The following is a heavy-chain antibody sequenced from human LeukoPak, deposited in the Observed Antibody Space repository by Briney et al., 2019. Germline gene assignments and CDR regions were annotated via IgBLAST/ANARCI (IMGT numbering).Heavy chain of an antibody. CDR1: GYTFTSYA. CDR2: INAGNGNT. Sequence: ASVKVSCKASGYTFTSYAMHWVRQAPGQRLEWMGWINAGNGNTKYSQKFQDRVTITRDTSASTAYMELSSLRSEDTAVYYCARSDEAMAQDYWGQGTWSPSPQ. J-gene: IGHJ4*02. V-gene: IGHV1-3*01. CDR3: ARSDEAMAQDY. D-gene: IGHD5-18*01.